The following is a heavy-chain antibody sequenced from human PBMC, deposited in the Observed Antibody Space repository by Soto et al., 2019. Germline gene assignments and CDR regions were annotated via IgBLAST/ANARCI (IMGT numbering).Heavy chain of an antibody. V-gene: IGHV3-66*01. CDR3: TRRPGS. D-gene: IGHD7-27*01. J-gene: IGHJ5*02. CDR2: IYSGGNT. Sequence: EVQLVESGGGLVQPGESLRLSCAASGFTVSNKYMSWVRQAPGKGLEWVSFIYSGGNTYYADSVKGRFTISRDKSKNTLYLQMNNLRVEDTAVYYCTRRPGSWGQGTLVTVSS. CDR1: GFTVSNKY.